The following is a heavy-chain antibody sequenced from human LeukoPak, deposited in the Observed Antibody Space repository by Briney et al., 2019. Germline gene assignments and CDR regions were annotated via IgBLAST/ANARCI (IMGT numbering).Heavy chain of an antibody. CDR3: ARGSSSWYSFHFDY. CDR1: GGSISSYY. V-gene: IGHV4-59*01. Sequence: PSETLSLTCTVSGGSISSYYWSWIRQPTGKGLEWIGYIYYSGSTNYNPSLKSRVTISVDTSKNQFSLKLGSVTAADTAVYYCARGSSSWYSFHFDYWGQGTLVTVSS. J-gene: IGHJ4*02. D-gene: IGHD6-13*01. CDR2: IYYSGST.